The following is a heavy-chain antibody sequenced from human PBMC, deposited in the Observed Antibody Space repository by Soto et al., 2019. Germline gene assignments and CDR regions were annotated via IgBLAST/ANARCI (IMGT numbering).Heavy chain of an antibody. Sequence: PGGSLRLSCAASGFTFSSYGMHWVRQAPGKGLEWVAVISYDGSNKYYADSVKGRFTISRDNSKNTLYLQMNSLRAEDTAVYYCAKDCITMVRGVTIFYYYYYGMDVWGQGTTVTVSS. V-gene: IGHV3-30*18. CDR3: AKDCITMVRGVTIFYYYYYGMDV. J-gene: IGHJ6*02. D-gene: IGHD3-10*01. CDR2: ISYDGSNK. CDR1: GFTFSSYG.